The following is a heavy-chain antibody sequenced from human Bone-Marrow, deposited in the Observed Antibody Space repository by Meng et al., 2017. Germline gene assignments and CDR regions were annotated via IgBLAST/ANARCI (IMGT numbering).Heavy chain of an antibody. CDR1: GGSISSGDYY. CDR2: IYYSGST. J-gene: IGHJ4*02. CDR3: ASSMNTVTAEIDY. D-gene: IGHD4-17*01. V-gene: IGHV4-30-4*01. Sequence: QVQLQESGPGLVKPSQTLSLTCTVSGGSISSGDYYWSWIRQPPGKGLEWIGYIYYSGSTYYKPSLKSRVTISVDTSKNQFSLKLSSVTAADTAVYYCASSMNTVTAEIDYWGQGTLVTVSS.